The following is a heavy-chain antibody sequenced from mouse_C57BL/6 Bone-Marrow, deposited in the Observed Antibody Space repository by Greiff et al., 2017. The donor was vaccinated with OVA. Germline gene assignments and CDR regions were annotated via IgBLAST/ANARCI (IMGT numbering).Heavy chain of an antibody. CDR1: GYAFSSSW. J-gene: IGHJ3*01. V-gene: IGHV1-82*01. Sequence: QVQLQQSGPELVKPGASVKISCKASGYAFSSSWMNWVKQRPGQGLEWIGRIYPGDGDTNYNGKFKGKATLTADKSSSTAYMQLSRLTSEDSAVYVCAKETAQATSAYWGKGTLVTVSA. D-gene: IGHD3-2*02. CDR2: IYPGDGDT. CDR3: AKETAQATSAY.